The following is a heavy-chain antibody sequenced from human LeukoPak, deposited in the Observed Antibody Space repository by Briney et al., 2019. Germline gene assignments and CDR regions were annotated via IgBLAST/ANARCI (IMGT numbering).Heavy chain of an antibody. J-gene: IGHJ4*02. D-gene: IGHD3-3*01. CDR1: GYTIINYA. Sequence: ASVKVSCKTSGYTIINYAMIWVRQAPGQGLEWMGWINTNTANPTYAQGFTGRFVFSLDTSVGTAYLQISSLKAEDTAVYYCARDETDLRVGYWRQGTLVTASS. V-gene: IGHV7-4-1*02. CDR2: INTNTANP. CDR3: ARDETDLRVGY.